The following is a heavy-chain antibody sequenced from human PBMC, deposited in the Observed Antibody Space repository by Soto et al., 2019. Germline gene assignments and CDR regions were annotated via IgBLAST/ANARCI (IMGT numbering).Heavy chain of an antibody. J-gene: IGHJ5*02. Sequence: QVQLVQSGAEVKKPGSSVNVSCKASGGTFSNYAISWVRQAPGQGLEWMGGIIPIFGTANYAQKFQGRVTITADESTSTAYMELSSLRSEDTAIYYCAVGSVDIVPTGMKPFDPLGQGTLVTVSS. D-gene: IGHD5-12*01. CDR2: IIPIFGTA. CDR3: AVGSVDIVPTGMKPFDP. V-gene: IGHV1-69*12. CDR1: GGTFSNYA.